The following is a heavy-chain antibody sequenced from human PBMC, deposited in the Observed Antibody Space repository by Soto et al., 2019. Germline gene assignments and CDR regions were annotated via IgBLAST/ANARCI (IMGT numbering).Heavy chain of an antibody. J-gene: IGHJ6*02. CDR1: GFSFSTYS. CDR3: AREATEWHLAYGMDV. V-gene: IGHV3-21*01. D-gene: IGHD2-21*02. CDR2: IGRRSDI. Sequence: PGGSLRLSCEASGFSFSTYSMHWVRQAPGKGLEWVSSIGRRSDIYYADSVKGRFTISRDDAKNSVSLQMNSLRDEDTAVYYCAREATEWHLAYGMDVWGQGTTVTVSS.